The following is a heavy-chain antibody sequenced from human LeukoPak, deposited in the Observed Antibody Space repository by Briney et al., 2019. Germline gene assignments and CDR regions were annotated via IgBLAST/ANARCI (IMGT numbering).Heavy chain of an antibody. CDR1: GFTFSGSD. J-gene: IGHJ5*02. CDR2: IRTKANTYAT. D-gene: IGHD3-10*01. Sequence: GGSLRLSCAASGFTFSGSDMHWVRQASGKGLEWVGRIRTKANTYATAYAASVKGRFTISRDDSKNTAYLQMNSLKTEDTAVYYCANLGLLWFGELYHWGQGTLVTVSS. V-gene: IGHV3-73*01. CDR3: ANLGLLWFGELYH.